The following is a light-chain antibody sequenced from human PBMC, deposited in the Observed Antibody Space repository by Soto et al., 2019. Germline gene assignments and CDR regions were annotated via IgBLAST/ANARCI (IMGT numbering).Light chain of an antibody. CDR2: AAS. Sequence: DIQMARAPSTLSGSVGDRAAITCRASQTISSWLAWYQQKPGKAPKLLIYAASTLQSGVPSRFSGSGSGTAFTLTISSLQPEDFATYYCQQSYSTPRTFGQGTKVDIK. J-gene: IGKJ1*01. V-gene: IGKV1-39*01. CDR3: QQSYSTPRT. CDR1: QTISSW.